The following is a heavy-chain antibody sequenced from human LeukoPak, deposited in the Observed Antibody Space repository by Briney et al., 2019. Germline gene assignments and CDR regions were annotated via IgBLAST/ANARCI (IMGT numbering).Heavy chain of an antibody. D-gene: IGHD2-8*01. CDR2: THYTGNT. CDR3: AKWSSTLKAFDF. J-gene: IGHJ4*02. CDR1: SDSINYYY. V-gene: IGHV4-59*08. Sequence: KPSETLSLTCSVPSDSINYYYWNWIRQPPGKELEWIAYTHYTGNTKSNPSLKSRVTTSVGTSKSQFSLKLSSVTAADTAVYHCAKWSSTLKAFDFWGQGILAIVSS.